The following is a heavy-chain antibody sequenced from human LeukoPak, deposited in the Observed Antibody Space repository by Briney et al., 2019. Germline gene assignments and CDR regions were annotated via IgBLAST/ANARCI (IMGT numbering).Heavy chain of an antibody. CDR2: IYHSGST. V-gene: IGHV4-4*02. CDR1: GGSISSSNW. D-gene: IGHD5-18*01. Sequence: PSETLSLTCAVSGGSISSSNWWSWVRQPPGKGLEWIGEIYHSGSTNYNPSLKSRVTISVDTSKNQFSLKLSSVTAADTAVYYCARDPGYSYGYNYYYYGMDVWGQGTTVTVSS. J-gene: IGHJ6*02. CDR3: ARDPGYSYGYNYYYYGMDV.